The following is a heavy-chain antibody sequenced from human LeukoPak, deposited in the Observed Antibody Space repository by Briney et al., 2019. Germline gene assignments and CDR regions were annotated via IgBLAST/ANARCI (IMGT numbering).Heavy chain of an antibody. Sequence: ASVKVSCKASGYTFTGYYMHWVRQAPGQGLEWMGWINGNTGDTRYAEKFQGRVTMTRDTSINTAYMEVRSLTSDDSAVYYCARDGAVTGSYNWFDPWGQGTLGTVSS. CDR3: ARDGAVTGSYNWFDP. CDR1: GYTFTGYY. D-gene: IGHD6-19*01. J-gene: IGHJ5*02. V-gene: IGHV1-2*02. CDR2: INGNTGDT.